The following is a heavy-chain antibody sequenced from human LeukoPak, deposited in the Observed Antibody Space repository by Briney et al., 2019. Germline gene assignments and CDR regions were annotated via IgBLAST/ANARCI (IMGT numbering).Heavy chain of an antibody. CDR3: AQGGNTAVA. CDR2: ISQDGTEK. Sequence: GGSLRLSCAISGFTFTSYWMIWVRQAPGKGLEWVASISQDGTEKYYVDSVKGRFTISRDNAKNSLFLQMNSLRAEDTAVYYCAQGGNTAVAWGQGTLVTVSS. CDR1: GFTFTSYW. J-gene: IGHJ5*02. V-gene: IGHV3-7*01. D-gene: IGHD6-19*01.